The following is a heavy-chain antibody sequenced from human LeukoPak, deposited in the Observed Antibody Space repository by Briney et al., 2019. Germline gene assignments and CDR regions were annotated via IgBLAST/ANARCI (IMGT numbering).Heavy chain of an antibody. CDR3: ARNLPAADY. CDR1: GFTFSSYG. J-gene: IGHJ4*02. V-gene: IGHV3-30*03. Sequence: GGSLRLSCAASGFTFSSYGMYWVRQAPGKGLEWVAVISYDGSNEYYADSVKGRFTISRDNAKNSLYLQMNSLRAEDTAVYYCARNLPAADYWGQGTLVTVSS. D-gene: IGHD2-2*01. CDR2: ISYDGSNE.